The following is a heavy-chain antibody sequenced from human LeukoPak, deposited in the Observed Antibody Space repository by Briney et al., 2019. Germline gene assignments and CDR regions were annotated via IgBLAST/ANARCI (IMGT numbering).Heavy chain of an antibody. CDR1: GYTLTELS. CDR2: FDPEDGET. V-gene: IGHV1-24*01. Sequence: ASVKVSCKVSGYTLTELSMHWVRQAPGKGLEWMGGFDPEDGETIYAQKFQGRVTMTRNTSISTAYMELSSLRSEDTAVYYCARESPHYDILTGYYYYYYYGMDVWGQGTTVTVSS. J-gene: IGHJ6*02. D-gene: IGHD3-9*01. CDR3: ARESPHYDILTGYYYYYYYGMDV.